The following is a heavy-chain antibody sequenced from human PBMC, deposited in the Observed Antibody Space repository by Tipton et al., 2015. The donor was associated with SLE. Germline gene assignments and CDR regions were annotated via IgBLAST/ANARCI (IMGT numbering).Heavy chain of an antibody. Sequence: TLSLTCTVSGGSISSSSYYWGWIRQPPGKGLEWIGYIYTSGSTNYNPSLKSRVTISVDTSKNQFSLKLSSVTAADTAVYYCARGLIKAVAGYNWFDPWGQGTLVTVSS. J-gene: IGHJ5*02. CDR1: GGSISSSSYY. D-gene: IGHD6-19*01. CDR3: ARGLIKAVAGYNWFDP. CDR2: IYTSGST. V-gene: IGHV4-39*07.